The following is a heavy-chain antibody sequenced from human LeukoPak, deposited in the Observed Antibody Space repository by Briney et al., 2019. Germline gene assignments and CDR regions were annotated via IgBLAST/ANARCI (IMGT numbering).Heavy chain of an antibody. CDR1: EFPFSSFW. Sequence: GGSLTLSCEASEFPFSSFWMSWVRQAPGKGLEWVADIKADGSEKRYVDSVKGRFTISRDNAKNSLYLQMNSLTAEDTAVYYCARAPWYGNNYANGGQGTLVTVSS. D-gene: IGHD5-24*01. V-gene: IGHV3-7*04. J-gene: IGHJ4*02. CDR3: ARAPWYGNNYAN. CDR2: IKADGSEK.